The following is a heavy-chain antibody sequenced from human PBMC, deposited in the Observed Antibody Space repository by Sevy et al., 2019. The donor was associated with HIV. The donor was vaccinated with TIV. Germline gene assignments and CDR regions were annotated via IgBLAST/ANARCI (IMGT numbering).Heavy chain of an antibody. V-gene: IGHV1-2*02. J-gene: IGHJ6*03. CDR3: ARGGLTTVVTGYYYYMDV. Sequence: ASVKVSCKASGYTFTGYYMHWVRQAPGQGLEWMGWINPNSGGTNYAQKFQGRVTMTRDTSISTAYMELSRLRSDDTAVYYCARGGLTTVVTGYYYYMDVWGKGTTVTVSS. D-gene: IGHD4-17*01. CDR1: GYTFTGYY. CDR2: INPNSGGT.